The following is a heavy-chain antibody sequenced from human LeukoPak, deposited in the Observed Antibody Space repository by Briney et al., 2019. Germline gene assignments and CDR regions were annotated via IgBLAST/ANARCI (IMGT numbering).Heavy chain of an antibody. CDR1: GFTFSSYA. D-gene: IGHD1-26*01. CDR3: ANQVGATFN. V-gene: IGHV3-23*01. J-gene: IGHJ4*02. CDR2: IGGSSDST. Sequence: GGSLRLSCAASGFTFSSYAMSWVRQAPGKGLEWVSGIGGSSDSTYYADSVKGRFTTSRDNSKNTLYLQMNSLRAEDTAVYYCANQVGATFNWGQGTLVTVSS.